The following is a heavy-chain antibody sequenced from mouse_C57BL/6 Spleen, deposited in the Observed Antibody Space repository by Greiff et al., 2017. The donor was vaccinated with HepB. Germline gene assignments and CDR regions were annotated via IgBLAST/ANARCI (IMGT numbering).Heavy chain of an antibody. J-gene: IGHJ4*01. CDR3: ERRGGYGSRDFYAMDY. V-gene: IGHV1-75*01. CDR2: IVPGSGST. D-gene: IGHD1-1*01. Sequence: QVQLQQSGPGLVKPGASVTISCKASGYTFTDYDINWVKQRPGEGLEWIGWIVPGSGSTYYNEKFKGKATLTVAKSSSSAYMLLSSLTSEDSEVYFWERRGGYGSRDFYAMDYWGKGTSVTVAS. CDR1: GYTFTDYD.